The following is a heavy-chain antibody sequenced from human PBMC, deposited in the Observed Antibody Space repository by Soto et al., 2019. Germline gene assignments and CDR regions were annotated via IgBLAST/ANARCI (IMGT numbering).Heavy chain of an antibody. CDR3: ARSPRSSPYFHH. CDR2: IYPGDHET. V-gene: IGHV5-51*01. CDR1: GYTFSNFW. Sequence: GESLKISCQCSGYTFSNFWVGWVRQLPGQGLEWMGIIYPGDHETRYSPSFHGKVTISAEKSINTAYLQWNSLEASDSAFYFCARSPRSSPYFHHWGQGALVTVS. J-gene: IGHJ4*02. D-gene: IGHD6-13*01.